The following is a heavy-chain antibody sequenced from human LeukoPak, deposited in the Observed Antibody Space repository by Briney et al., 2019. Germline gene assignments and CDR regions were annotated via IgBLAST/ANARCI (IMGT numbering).Heavy chain of an antibody. CDR1: GYTFTGYY. Sequence: GASVKVSCKASGYTFTGYYMHWVRQAPGQGLEWMGWINPNSGGTNYAQKFQGRVTMTRDTSISTAYMELSRLRSDDTAVYYCARHGVRTTHKNWFDPWGQGTLVTVSS. CDR2: INPNSGGT. CDR3: ARHGVRTTHKNWFDP. J-gene: IGHJ5*02. D-gene: IGHD3-3*01. V-gene: IGHV1-2*02.